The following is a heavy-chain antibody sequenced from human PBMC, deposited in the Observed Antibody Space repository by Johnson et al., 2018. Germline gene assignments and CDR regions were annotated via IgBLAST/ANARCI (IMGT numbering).Heavy chain of an antibody. J-gene: IGHJ3*02. Sequence: QVQLVQSGAEVKKXGSSVKVSCKASGGTFSSSVISWVRQAPGQGLEWMGGIIPLFGTASYAQKFQGSVTITADESTSTAYMELSSLRSEDTAVYYGARGSDDSSGTDAFDIWGQGTMVTVSS. CDR2: IIPLFGTA. D-gene: IGHD3-22*01. CDR3: ARGSDDSSGTDAFDI. CDR1: GGTFSSSV. V-gene: IGHV1-69*01.